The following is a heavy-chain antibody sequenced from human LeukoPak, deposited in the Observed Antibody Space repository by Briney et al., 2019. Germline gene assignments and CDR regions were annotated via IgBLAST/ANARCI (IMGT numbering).Heavy chain of an antibody. V-gene: IGHV1-18*01. CDR1: GYTFTSYG. J-gene: IGHJ6*03. D-gene: IGHD2-21*01. Sequence: ASVSVSCKASGYTFTSYGISWVRQAPGQGLEWMGWISADNANTKYSQKFQGRVSMTTDTSISTAYMELSRLRSDDTAVYYCARQHHYYYYMDVWGKGTTVTVSS. CDR2: ISADNANT. CDR3: ARQHHYYYYMDV.